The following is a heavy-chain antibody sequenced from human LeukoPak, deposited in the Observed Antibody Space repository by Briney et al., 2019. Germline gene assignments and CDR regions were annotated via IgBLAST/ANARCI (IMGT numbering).Heavy chain of an antibody. D-gene: IGHD4-17*01. CDR3: ARARSYYGDYTHLDY. J-gene: IGHJ4*02. CDR1: GGSISSYY. V-gene: IGHV4-59*01. CDR2: ISDSGST. Sequence: SETLSLTCTVSGGSISSYYWSWIRQPPGKGLEWIGWISDSGSTNYSPSLKSRVTMSVDTSKNQFSLNLSSVTAADTAMYYCARARSYYGDYTHLDYWGQGTLVTVSS.